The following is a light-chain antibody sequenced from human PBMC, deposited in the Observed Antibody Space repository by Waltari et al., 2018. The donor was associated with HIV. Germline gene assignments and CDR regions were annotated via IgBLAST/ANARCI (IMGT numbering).Light chain of an antibody. CDR3: CSYAGSSTWV. V-gene: IGLV2-23*02. CDR2: EVT. Sequence: QSALTQAASVSGSPRQSITISCTGTSNDVGSFNLVSWYPQHPGKAPKLIIYEVTNRPSGTANRFSGSKSGNTASRTISGLQAEDEARYFCCSYAGSSTWVFGGGTQLTVL. J-gene: IGLJ3*02. CDR1: SNDVGSFNL.